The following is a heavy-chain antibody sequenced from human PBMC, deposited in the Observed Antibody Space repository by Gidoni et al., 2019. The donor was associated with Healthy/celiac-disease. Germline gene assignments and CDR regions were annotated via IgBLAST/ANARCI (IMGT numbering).Heavy chain of an antibody. Sequence: QVQLVESGGGVVQPGRSLSLSCAASGFTFSSYVMHWVRQAPGKGLEWVAVIWYDGSNKYYADSVKGRFTISRDNSKNTLYLQMNSLRAEDTAVYYCARSPSGYSIYYYYYYMDVWGKGTTVTVSS. CDR2: IWYDGSNK. CDR1: GFTFSSYV. V-gene: IGHV3-33*01. D-gene: IGHD3-22*01. CDR3: ARSPSGYSIYYYYYYMDV. J-gene: IGHJ6*03.